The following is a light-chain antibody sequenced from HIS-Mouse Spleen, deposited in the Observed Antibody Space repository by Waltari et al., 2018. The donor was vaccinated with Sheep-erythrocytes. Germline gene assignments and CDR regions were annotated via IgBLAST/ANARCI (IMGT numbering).Light chain of an antibody. CDR2: EGS. Sequence: QSALTQPASVSGSPGQSITISCTGTSSDVGSYNLVSWYQQPPGKAPQLMIYEGSKRPSGVSNRFSGSNSGNTASLTISGLQAEDEADYYCCSYAGSSTPWVFGGGTKLTVL. V-gene: IGLV2-23*01. CDR1: SSDVGSYNL. J-gene: IGLJ3*02. CDR3: CSYAGSSTPWV.